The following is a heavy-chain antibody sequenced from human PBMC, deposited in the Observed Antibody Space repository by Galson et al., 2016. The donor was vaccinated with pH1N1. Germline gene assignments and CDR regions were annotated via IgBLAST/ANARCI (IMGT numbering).Heavy chain of an antibody. D-gene: IGHD4-23*01. CDR1: GYKFAVYY. Sequence: SVKVSCKASGYKFAVYYIHWVRQAPGQGLEWMGWIDPNGGDTTYAQKFQGRVTMTRDTSISTAYMELSRLTSDDTAVYYCARVLRTVVFDHWGQGTLATVSS. CDR2: IDPNGGDT. J-gene: IGHJ4*02. V-gene: IGHV1-2*02. CDR3: ARVLRTVVFDH.